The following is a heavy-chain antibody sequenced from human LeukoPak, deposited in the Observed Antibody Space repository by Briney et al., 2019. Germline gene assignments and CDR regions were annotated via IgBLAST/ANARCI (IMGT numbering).Heavy chain of an antibody. CDR2: INPNSGGT. CDR3: ARVLGSGWYHFDY. V-gene: IGHV1-2*02. D-gene: IGHD6-19*01. CDR1: GYTFTGYY. Sequence: ASVKVSCTASGYTFTGYYMHWVRQAPGQGLEWMGWINPNSGGTNHAQKFQGGVTMTRDTSISTAYMELSRLRSDDTAVYYCARVLGSGWYHFDYWGQGTLVTVSS. J-gene: IGHJ4*02.